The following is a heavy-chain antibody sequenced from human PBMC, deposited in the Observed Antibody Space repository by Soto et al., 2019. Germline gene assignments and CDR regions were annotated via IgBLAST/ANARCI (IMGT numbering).Heavy chain of an antibody. CDR1: CYTFTSYG. Sequence: SVKVSHKASCYTFTSYGISWVRQAPVQGLEWMGWISAYNGNTNYAQKLQGRVTMTTDTSTSTAYMELRSLRSDDKAVYYCARREVYYYGSGSYYKRDYFDYWGQGTLVTVYS. D-gene: IGHD3-10*01. CDR3: ARREVYYYGSGSYYKRDYFDY. J-gene: IGHJ4*02. V-gene: IGHV1-18*01. CDR2: ISAYNGNT.